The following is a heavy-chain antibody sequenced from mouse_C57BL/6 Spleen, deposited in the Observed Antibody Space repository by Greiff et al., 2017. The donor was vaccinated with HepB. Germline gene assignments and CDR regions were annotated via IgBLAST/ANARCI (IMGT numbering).Heavy chain of an antibody. D-gene: IGHD2-5*01. CDR3: ARAVSNYYFDY. CDR2: ISYSGST. V-gene: IGHV3-1*01. Sequence: EVQLQQSGPGMVKPSQSLSLTCTVTGYSITSGYDWHWIRHFPGNKLEWMGYISYSGSTNYNPSLKSRISITHDTSKNHFFLKLNSVTTEDTATDYGARAVSNYYFDYWGQGTTLTVSS. J-gene: IGHJ2*01. CDR1: GYSITSGYD.